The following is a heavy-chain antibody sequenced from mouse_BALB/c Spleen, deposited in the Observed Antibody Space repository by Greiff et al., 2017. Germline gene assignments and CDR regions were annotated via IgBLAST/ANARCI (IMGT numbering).Heavy chain of an antibody. CDR3: ARDKLYGSSYYAMDD. Sequence: EVKLLESGGGLVQPGGSLRLSCATSGFTFTDYYMSWVRQPPRKALEWLGFIRNKANGSTTEYSASVKGRFTISRDNSQSILYLQMNTLRAEDSATYYCARDKLYGSSYYAMDDWGQGTSVTVSS. V-gene: IGHV7-3*02. CDR1: GFTFTDYY. CDR2: IRNKANGSTT. J-gene: IGHJ4*01. D-gene: IGHD1-3*01.